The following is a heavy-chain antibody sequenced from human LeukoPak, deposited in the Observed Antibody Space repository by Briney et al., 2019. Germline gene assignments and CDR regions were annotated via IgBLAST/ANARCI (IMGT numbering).Heavy chain of an antibody. V-gene: IGHV3-21*01. CDR3: ARDRDSSSWYFDN. CDR1: GFSLSNFG. Sequence: GVSLTLSCAASGFSLSNFGMSWVRQAPGKGLEWVSSISGSSGVKYYAGSVKGRFTISRDSAKNSLYLQMNSLRGEDPAVYYCARDRDSSSWYFDNWGRGTLVTVSS. J-gene: IGHJ4*02. D-gene: IGHD6-13*01. CDR2: ISGSSGVK.